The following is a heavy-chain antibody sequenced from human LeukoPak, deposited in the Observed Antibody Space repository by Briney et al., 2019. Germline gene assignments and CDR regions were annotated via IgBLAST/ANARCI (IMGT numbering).Heavy chain of an antibody. CDR1: GFTFSTYA. V-gene: IGHV3-23*01. Sequence: QPGGSLKISCAASGFTFSTYAMSWIRQAPGKGLEWVSAISSGGGNTDYADSVKGRFTISRDNSKNTLYLQMNSLRAEDTAVYYCAKDHSPERLRYFDWLRMGEQRNWFDPWGQGTLVTVSS. J-gene: IGHJ5*02. CDR3: AKDHSPERLRYFDWLRMGEQRNWFDP. CDR2: ISSGGGNT. D-gene: IGHD3-9*01.